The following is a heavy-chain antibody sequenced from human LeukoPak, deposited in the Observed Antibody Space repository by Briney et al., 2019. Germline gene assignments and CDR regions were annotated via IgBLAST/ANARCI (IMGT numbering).Heavy chain of an antibody. D-gene: IGHD3-16*02. V-gene: IGHV4-39*01. J-gene: IGHJ4*02. CDR1: GGSISSSSYY. Sequence: SGTLSLTCTVSGGSISSSSYYWGWIRQPPGKGLEWIGSIYYSGSTYYNPSLKSRVTISVDTSKNQFSLKLSSVTAADTAVYYCARTNYVWGSYRQFDYWGQGTLVTVSS. CDR2: IYYSGST. CDR3: ARTNYVWGSYRQFDY.